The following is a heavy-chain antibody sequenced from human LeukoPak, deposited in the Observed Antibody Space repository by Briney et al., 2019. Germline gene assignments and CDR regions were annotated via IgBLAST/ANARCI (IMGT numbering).Heavy chain of an antibody. D-gene: IGHD3-16*02. CDR2: MNPSGGST. CDR1: GYTFTSYY. Sequence: ASVKVSCKASGYTFTSYYMHWVRQAPGQGLEWMGIMNPSGGSTSYAQKFQGRVTMTRDTSTSTVYMELSSLRSEDTAVYYCARVIRHYDYVWGSYRYQGAFDIWGQGTMVTVSS. J-gene: IGHJ3*02. V-gene: IGHV1-46*01. CDR3: ARVIRHYDYVWGSYRYQGAFDI.